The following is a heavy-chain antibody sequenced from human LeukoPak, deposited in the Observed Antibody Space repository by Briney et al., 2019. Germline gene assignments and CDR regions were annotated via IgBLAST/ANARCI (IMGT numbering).Heavy chain of an antibody. CDR2: IYYSGSS. D-gene: IGHD5-24*01. CDR1: GGSINNGGYY. CDR3: ARNRDGYNSFDY. V-gene: IGHV4-31*03. J-gene: IGHJ4*02. Sequence: SSQTLSLTCTVSGGSINNGGYYWSWIRQHPGKGLEWIGYIYYSGSSYYNPSLRSRVTISVDTSKNHFSLKLSSVTAANTAVYYCARNRDGYNSFDYWGQGTLVTVSS.